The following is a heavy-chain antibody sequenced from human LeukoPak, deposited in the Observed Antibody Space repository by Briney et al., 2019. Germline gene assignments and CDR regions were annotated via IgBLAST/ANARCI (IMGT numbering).Heavy chain of an antibody. CDR1: GYTFTNYA. V-gene: IGHV1-3*03. Sequence: ASVKVSCKASGYTFTNYAIHWVRQAPGQRFEWMGWINAANGHTKYSQEFQDRITITRDTFATTAYMELSSLRSEDTAVYYCARDFGGSGSYYAFDYWGQGTLVTVSS. D-gene: IGHD3-10*01. J-gene: IGHJ4*02. CDR3: ARDFGGSGSYYAFDY. CDR2: INAANGHT.